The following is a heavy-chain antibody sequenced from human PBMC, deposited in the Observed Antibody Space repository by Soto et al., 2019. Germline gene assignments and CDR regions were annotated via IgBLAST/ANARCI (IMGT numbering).Heavy chain of an antibody. CDR1: GYTLTTTH. CDR3: ARAPYSSKSFFFDF. CDR2: VNPSLGST. Sequence: VKVSFKASGYTLTTTHMHWVRQAPGQGLEWMGIVNPSLGSTNYAQKFQGRVAMTWDTSTSTFYMELSSLTSDDTAVYYCARAPYSSKSFFFDFWGQGGLVTVSS. D-gene: IGHD6-13*01. J-gene: IGHJ4*02. V-gene: IGHV1-46*01.